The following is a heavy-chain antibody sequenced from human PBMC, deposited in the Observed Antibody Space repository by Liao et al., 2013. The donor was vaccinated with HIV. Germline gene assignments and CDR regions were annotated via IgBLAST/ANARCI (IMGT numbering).Heavy chain of an antibody. J-gene: IGHJ3*02. Sequence: QLQLQESGPGLVKPSETLSLTCTVSGGSISSSSYYWGWIRQPPGKGLEWIGSIYYSGSTYYNPSLKSRVTISVDTSKNQFSLKLSSVTAADTAVYYCARTYYDFWSGYYTGILNAFDIWGQGTRVTVSS. V-gene: IGHV4-39*07. D-gene: IGHD3-3*01. CDR2: IYYSGST. CDR3: ARTYYDFWSGYYTGILNAFDI. CDR1: GGSISSSSYY.